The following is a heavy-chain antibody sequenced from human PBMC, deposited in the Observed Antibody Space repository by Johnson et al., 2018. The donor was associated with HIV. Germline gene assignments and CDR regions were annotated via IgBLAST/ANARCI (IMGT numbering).Heavy chain of an antibody. CDR2: ISYDVSNK. CDR1: GFTFSSYA. J-gene: IGHJ3*02. V-gene: IGHV3-30-3*01. CDR3: ARGQHYYSGSGSYYNGGFDI. D-gene: IGHD3-10*01. Sequence: QVQLVESGGGVVQPGRSLRLSCAASGFTFSSYAMHWVRQAPGKGLEWVAVISYDVSNKYYADSVKGRFTISRDNSKNTLYLQMHSLSAEDTAVYSCARGQHYYSGSGSYYNGGFDIWGQGTMVTVSS.